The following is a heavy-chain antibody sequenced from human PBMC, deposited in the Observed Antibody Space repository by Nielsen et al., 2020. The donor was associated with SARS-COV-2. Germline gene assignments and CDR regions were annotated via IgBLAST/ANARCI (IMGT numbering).Heavy chain of an antibody. CDR1: GFTFDDYA. J-gene: IGHJ6*02. CDR2: ISWNSGSI. V-gene: IGHV3-9*01. D-gene: IGHD2-2*01. CDR3: AKDMGYCSSTSCSPGYYYYGMDV. Sequence: SLKISCAASGFTFDDYAMHWVRQAPGKGLEWVSGISWNSGSIGYADSVKGRFTISRDNAKNSLYLQMNSLRAEDTALYYCAKDMGYCSSTSCSPGYYYYGMDVWGQGTTVTVSS.